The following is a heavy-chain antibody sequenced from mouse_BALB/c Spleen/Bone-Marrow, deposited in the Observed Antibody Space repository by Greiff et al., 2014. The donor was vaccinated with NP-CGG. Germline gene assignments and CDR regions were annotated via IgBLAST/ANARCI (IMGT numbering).Heavy chain of an antibody. D-gene: IGHD2-4*01. Sequence: QGQLKESGAELMKPGASGKITCKATGYTFSSYWVEWGKQRPGHGLEWIGEILPGSGTTNYNEKFDDKAAFTADTSSNTAYMQLSSLTSEDSAVYYCARGLPLDFWGQGTTLTVSS. V-gene: IGHV1-9*01. CDR3: ARGLPLDF. J-gene: IGHJ2*01. CDR1: GYTFSSYW. CDR2: ILPGSGTT.